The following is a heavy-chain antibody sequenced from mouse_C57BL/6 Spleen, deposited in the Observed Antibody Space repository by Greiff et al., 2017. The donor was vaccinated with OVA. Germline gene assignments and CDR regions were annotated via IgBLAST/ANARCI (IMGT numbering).Heavy chain of an antibody. D-gene: IGHD1-1*01. J-gene: IGHJ2*01. V-gene: IGHV1-63*01. CDR2: IYPGGGYT. Sequence: LVESGAELVRPGTSVKMSCKASGYTFTNYWIGWAKQRPGHGLEWIGDIYPGGGYTNYNEKFKGKATLTADKSSSTAYMQFSSLTSEDSAIYYCARRTTVDYFDYWGQGTTLTVSS. CDR3: ARRTTVDYFDY. CDR1: GYTFTNYW.